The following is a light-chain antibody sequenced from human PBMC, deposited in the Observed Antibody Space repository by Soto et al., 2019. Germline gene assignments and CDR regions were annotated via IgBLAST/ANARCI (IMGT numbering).Light chain of an antibody. CDR3: SSYAGSSNV. Sequence: AALGQPPSATGSPGQSVAISCTRTSSDVGGYNYVSWYQQHPGKAPKLMIYEVNKRPSGVPDRFSGSKSGNTASLTVSGLQAEDEADYYCSSYAGSSNVFGTGTKVTVL. CDR1: SSDVGGYNY. CDR2: EVN. V-gene: IGLV2-8*01. J-gene: IGLJ1*01.